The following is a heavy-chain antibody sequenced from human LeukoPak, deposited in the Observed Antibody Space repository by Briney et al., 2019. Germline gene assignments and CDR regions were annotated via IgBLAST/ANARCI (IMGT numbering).Heavy chain of an antibody. CDR1: GYTFTGHY. CDR3: ASEYKYDSSGANAFDI. CDR2: IHPNTGGT. V-gene: IGHV1-2*02. Sequence: ASVKVSCKASGYTFTGHYIHWVRQAPGQGLELMGWIHPNTGGTKYAQKFQGRVTMTRDTSSSTAYMELSSLRSADTAVYYCASEYKYDSSGANAFDIWGQGTMVTVSS. D-gene: IGHD3-22*01. J-gene: IGHJ3*02.